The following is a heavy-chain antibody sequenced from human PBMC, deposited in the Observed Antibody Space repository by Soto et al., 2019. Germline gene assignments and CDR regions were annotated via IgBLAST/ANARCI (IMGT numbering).Heavy chain of an antibody. CDR1: GGSFSGYY. Sequence: PSETLSLTCAVYGGSFSGYYWTWIRQPPGTGLEWIGEINHSGSTNYNPSLKSRVTISVDTSKNQFSLKLTSVTAADTAVYYCARDKITGLFDYWGQGTLVTVTS. J-gene: IGHJ4*02. V-gene: IGHV4-34*01. D-gene: IGHD2-8*02. CDR3: ARDKITGLFDY. CDR2: INHSGST.